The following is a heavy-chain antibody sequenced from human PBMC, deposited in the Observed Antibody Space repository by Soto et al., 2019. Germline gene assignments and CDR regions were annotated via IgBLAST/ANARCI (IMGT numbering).Heavy chain of an antibody. Sequence: PVKVFCKASGGTLSSYAISWVRQAPGQGLEWMGGIIPIFGTANYAQKFQGRVTITADKSTSTAYMELSSLRSEDTAVYHCARWGVPGIAVAGTGQDYYYGMDVWGQGTTVTVSS. CDR1: GGTLSSYA. CDR3: ARWGVPGIAVAGTGQDYYYGMDV. CDR2: IIPIFGTA. V-gene: IGHV1-69*06. D-gene: IGHD6-19*01. J-gene: IGHJ6*02.